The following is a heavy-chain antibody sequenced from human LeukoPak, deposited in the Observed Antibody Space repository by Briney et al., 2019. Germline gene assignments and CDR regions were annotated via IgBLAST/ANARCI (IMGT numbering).Heavy chain of an antibody. CDR1: GFTFSSYS. CDR2: ISSNSRTI. Sequence: GGSLRLSCAASGFTFSSYSMNWVRQAPGKGLEWVSYISSNSRTIYYADSVKGRFTISRDNAKNSLYLQMNSLRAEDTAVYYCARDGSDAFDIWGQGTMVTVSS. J-gene: IGHJ3*02. V-gene: IGHV3-48*04. CDR3: ARDGSDAFDI.